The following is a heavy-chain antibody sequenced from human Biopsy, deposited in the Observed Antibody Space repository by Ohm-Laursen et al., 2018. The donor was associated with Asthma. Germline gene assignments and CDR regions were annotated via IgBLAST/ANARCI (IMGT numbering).Heavy chain of an antibody. J-gene: IGHJ4*02. CDR2: INSVFGTT. Sequence: SVKVSCKPLGGTFNTYVIGWVRQASGQGLEWMGGINSVFGTTTYPQKFQDRVTITADDSTSTVYMELSSLRSEDTAVYYCARKAGSCISRTCYSLDFWGRGTLVTVSS. D-gene: IGHD2-2*01. CDR1: GGTFNTYV. CDR3: ARKAGSCISRTCYSLDF. V-gene: IGHV1-69*13.